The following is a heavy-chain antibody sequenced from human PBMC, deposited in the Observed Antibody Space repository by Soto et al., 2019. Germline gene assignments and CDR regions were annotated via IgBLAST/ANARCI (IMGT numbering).Heavy chain of an antibody. V-gene: IGHV4-39*01. Sequence: SETLAINGTVSVGSMSSSAYYWDWIHQPPGKGLEWIGAMYYTGNKNYNPSLESRVTMSVDTSKNQFSLKLSSVTPTDTAVYYCARRSSSSLGSLFDPWGRGILVTGSS. CDR2: MYYTGNK. D-gene: IGHD6-6*01. CDR1: VGSMSSSAYY. CDR3: ARRSSSSLGSLFDP. J-gene: IGHJ5*02.